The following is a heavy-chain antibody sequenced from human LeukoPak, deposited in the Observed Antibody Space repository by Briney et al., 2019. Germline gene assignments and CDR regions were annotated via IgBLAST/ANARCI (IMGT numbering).Heavy chain of an antibody. CDR2: IYHSGST. J-gene: IGHJ4*02. D-gene: IGHD5-12*01. CDR3: ARDRGYHGYFDY. V-gene: IGHV4-30-2*01. CDR1: GGSISSGGYS. Sequence: SETLSLTCAVSGGSISSGGYSWSWIRQPPGKGLEWIGYIYHSGSTYYNPSLKSRVTISVDRSKNQFSLKLSSVTAADTAVYYCARDRGYHGYFDYWGQGTLVTVSS.